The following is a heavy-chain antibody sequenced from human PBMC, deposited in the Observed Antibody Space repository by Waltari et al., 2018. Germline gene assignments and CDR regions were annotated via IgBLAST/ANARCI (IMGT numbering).Heavy chain of an antibody. CDR1: GFTYSLFW. CDR3: ARGARRTTVTTGWWYFDL. V-gene: IGHV3-74*01. CDR2: MNSDGSST. D-gene: IGHD4-17*01. Sequence: EVQLVESGGGLVQPGGSLRLSCAASGFTYSLFWMHWVRQVPGKGLVWVSRMNSDGSSTSYADSVRGRFTIYKDNAKNTVYLQMNSLRVDDTAIYYCARGARRTTVTTGWWYFDLWGRGTLVTVSS. J-gene: IGHJ2*01.